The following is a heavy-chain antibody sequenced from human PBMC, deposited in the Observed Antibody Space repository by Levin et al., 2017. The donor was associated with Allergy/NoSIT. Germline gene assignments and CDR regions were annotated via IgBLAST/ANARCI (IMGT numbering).Heavy chain of an antibody. CDR3: ARVAGYSYGYYLDY. CDR2: IYLSGST. V-gene: IGHV4-30-2*01. Sequence: SSETLSLTCAVSGGSISSGGYSWSWIRQPPGKGLEWIGNIYLSGSTNDNPSLKSRVTMSVDRSKNQFSLKLSYVTAADTAVYYCARVAGYSYGYYLDYSGPGTLVTVSS. J-gene: IGHJ4*02. CDR1: GGSISSGGYS. D-gene: IGHD5-18*01.